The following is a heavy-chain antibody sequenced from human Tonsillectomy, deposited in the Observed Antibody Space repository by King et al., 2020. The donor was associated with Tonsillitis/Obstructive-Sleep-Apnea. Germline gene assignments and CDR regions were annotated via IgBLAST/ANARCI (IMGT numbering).Heavy chain of an antibody. CDR3: ARVPILGGPHYYMAV. V-gene: IGHV3-11*05. D-gene: IGHD3-3*01. CDR1: GFTFSDDY. Sequence: VQLVESGGGLVKPGGSLRLSCAASGFTFSDDYMTWIRQAPGKGLEWVSYISSSGTYTNYADSVKGRVTITRDNAKNSLYLQMNSLRADDTAVYYCARVPILGGPHYYMAVWGTGTTVTVSS. J-gene: IGHJ6*03. CDR2: ISSSGTYT.